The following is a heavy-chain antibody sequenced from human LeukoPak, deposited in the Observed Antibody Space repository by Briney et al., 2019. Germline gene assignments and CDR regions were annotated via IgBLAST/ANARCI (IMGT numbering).Heavy chain of an antibody. CDR1: GGSISSYY. CDR3: ANSAPDGGWFDP. D-gene: IGHD5-24*01. J-gene: IGHJ5*02. V-gene: IGHV4-59*12. CDR2: IYYSGST. Sequence: SETLSLTCTVSGGSISSYYWSWIRQPPGKGLEWIGYIYYSGSTYYNPSLKSRVTISVDTSKNQFSLKLSSVTAADTAVYYCANSAPDGGWFDPWGQGTLVTVSS.